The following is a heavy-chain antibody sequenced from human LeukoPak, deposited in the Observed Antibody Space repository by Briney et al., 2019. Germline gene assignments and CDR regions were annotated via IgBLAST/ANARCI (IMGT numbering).Heavy chain of an antibody. V-gene: IGHV3-23*01. CDR1: GFTFSSYA. D-gene: IGHD2-21*02. J-gene: IGHJ4*02. CDR2: ISGSGGST. CDR3: AKEGPRLSDLYFDY. Sequence: PGGSLRLSCAACGFTFSSYAMSWVRQAPGKGLEGVLAISGSGGSTYYADSGKGRFTMSRDNSKNTLYLQMNSLRAEDTAVYYCAKEGPRLSDLYFDYWGQGTLVTVSS.